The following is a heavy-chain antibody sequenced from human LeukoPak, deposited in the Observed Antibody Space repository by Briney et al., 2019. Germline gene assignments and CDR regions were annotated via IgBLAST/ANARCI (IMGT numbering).Heavy chain of an antibody. CDR2: INLGNGDT. V-gene: IGHV1-3*01. J-gene: IGHJ6*02. CDR1: GYRFTNYA. CDR3: SRDRWNCRVNCDSVYYYSLDV. D-gene: IGHD1-7*01. Sequence: ASGKLSCKASGYRFTNYAVQWVRQAPGQGLEWLGWINLGNGDTRYSQKFQGRVTITGDTPATTVYMELNSLTAEDTAVYYCSRDRWNCRVNCDSVYYYSLDVWGQGTTVAVSS.